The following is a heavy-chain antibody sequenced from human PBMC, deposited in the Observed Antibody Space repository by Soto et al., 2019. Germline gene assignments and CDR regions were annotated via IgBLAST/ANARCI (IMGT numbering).Heavy chain of an antibody. CDR2: IDWDNNK. J-gene: IGHJ6*02. V-gene: IGHV2-70*13. CDR1: GFSVSTSGMC. Sequence: SGPTLVNPTQTLTLTCTGSGFSVSTSGMCVSWIRQPPGKALEWLALIDWDNNKYYSTSLKTRVTISKDTSKNQVVLTMTNVDPVDIATYYCARSTGYYYCYGVDVWGQGTTVTVS. CDR3: ARSTGYYYCYGVDV. D-gene: IGHD1-1*01.